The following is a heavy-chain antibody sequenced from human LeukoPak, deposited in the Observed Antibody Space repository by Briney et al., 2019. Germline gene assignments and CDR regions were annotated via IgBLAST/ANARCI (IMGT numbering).Heavy chain of an antibody. V-gene: IGHV3-21*01. CDR1: GLTFSSYS. J-gene: IGHJ4*02. D-gene: IGHD4-17*01. CDR2: ISSSSSYI. Sequence: GGSLRLSCAASGLTFSSYSMSWVRQAPGKGLEWVSSISSSSSYIYYADSVKGRFTISRDNAKNSLYLQMNSLRAEDTAVYYCARDHYGDFDYWAREPWSPSPQ. CDR3: ARDHYGDFDY.